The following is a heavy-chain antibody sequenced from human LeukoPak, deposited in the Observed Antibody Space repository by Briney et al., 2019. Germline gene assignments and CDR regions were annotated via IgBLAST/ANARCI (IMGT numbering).Heavy chain of an antibody. CDR2: VTGSGVST. CDR1: GFTLSSCA. Sequence: PGGSLRLSCAASGFTLSSCAMTWVRQAPGKGLEWVSSVTGSGVSTYYADSVKGRFTISRDNSKNTLYLQMNSLRAEDTAVYYCAKDSTPGSLAHKRVGRDYWGQGTLVTVSS. J-gene: IGHJ4*02. D-gene: IGHD3-10*01. CDR3: AKDSTPGSLAHKRVGRDY. V-gene: IGHV3-23*01.